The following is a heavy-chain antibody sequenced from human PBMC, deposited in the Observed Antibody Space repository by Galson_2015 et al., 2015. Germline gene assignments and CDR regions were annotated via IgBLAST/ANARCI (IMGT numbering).Heavy chain of an antibody. D-gene: IGHD6-19*01. V-gene: IGHV2-70*11. Sequence: PALVKPTPTLTLTCTFSGFSLSTSGMCVGWIRQPPGKALEWLARIDWEDDKYYSTSLKTRLTIPKDTSKNQVVLTMTNMDPVDTATYYCARTVAGNLRDAFDIWGQGTMVTVSS. CDR2: IDWEDDK. CDR1: GFSLSTSGMC. J-gene: IGHJ3*02. CDR3: ARTVAGNLRDAFDI.